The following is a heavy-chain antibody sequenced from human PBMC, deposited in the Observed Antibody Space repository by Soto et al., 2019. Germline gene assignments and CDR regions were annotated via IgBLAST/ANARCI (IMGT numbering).Heavy chain of an antibody. Sequence: EVQLLESGGGLVQPGGSLRLSCAAYGFTFSSYAMSWVRQAPGKGLEWVSAISGSGGSTYYADSVKGRFTISRDNSKNTLYLKMNSLRAEDTAVYYCAKGATVTFDAFDIWGQGTMVTVSS. CDR2: ISGSGGST. CDR1: GFTFSSYA. J-gene: IGHJ3*02. CDR3: AKGATVTFDAFDI. D-gene: IGHD4-17*01. V-gene: IGHV3-23*01.